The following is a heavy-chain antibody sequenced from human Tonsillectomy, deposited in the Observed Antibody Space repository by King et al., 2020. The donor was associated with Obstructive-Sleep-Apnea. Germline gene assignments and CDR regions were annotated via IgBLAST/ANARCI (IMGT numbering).Heavy chain of an antibody. CDR3: ATGGYNAGYY. J-gene: IGHJ4*02. D-gene: IGHD1-1*01. V-gene: IGHV5-51*01. CDR1: GYTFTSHW. Sequence: QLVQSGAEVKKPGEPLKISCKVSGYTFTSHWIGWVRQMSGKGIEWMGIIYPGYSESRYSPSFQGQVTMSADKSISTVFLQWSSLKASDTAIYYCATGGYNAGYYWGQGTLVTVSS. CDR2: IYPGYSES.